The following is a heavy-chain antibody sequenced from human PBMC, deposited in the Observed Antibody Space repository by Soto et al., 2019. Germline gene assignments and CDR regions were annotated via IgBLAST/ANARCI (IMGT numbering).Heavy chain of an antibody. CDR3: ATATVTTAPWYCGMDV. V-gene: IGHV3-48*03. CDR1: GFTFSSYE. D-gene: IGHD4-4*01. Sequence: PGGSLRLSCAASGFTFSSYEMNWGHQAPGKGRVWGSYIISSGRTIYYAHSVKGRVTISIDNATNSLYLHMNSLSAEDTAVYYSATATVTTAPWYCGMDVWGQGTTVTVSS. CDR2: IISSGRTI. J-gene: IGHJ6*02.